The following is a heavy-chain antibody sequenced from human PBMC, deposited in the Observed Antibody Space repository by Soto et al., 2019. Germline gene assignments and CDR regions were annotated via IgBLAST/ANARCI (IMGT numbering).Heavy chain of an antibody. J-gene: IGHJ4*02. CDR2: IYSGGST. V-gene: IGHV3-66*01. D-gene: IGHD2-15*01. Sequence: GGSLRLSCAASGFTVSSNYMSWVRQAPGKRLEWVSVIYSGGSTYYADSVKGRFIISRDDSKNTLFLQMNSLRAEDTAVYYCATAKLLLPWLFDYWGQGTQVTVSS. CDR3: ATAKLLLPWLFDY. CDR1: GFTVSSNY.